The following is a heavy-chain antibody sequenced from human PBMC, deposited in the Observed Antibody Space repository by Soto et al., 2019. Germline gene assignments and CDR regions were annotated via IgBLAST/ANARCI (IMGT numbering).Heavy chain of an antibody. Sequence: GESLKISCKGSGYSFTSYWISWVRQMPGKGLEWMGRIDPSDSYTNYSPSFQGHVTISAAKSISTAYLQWSSLKASDTAMYYCARSRRGSNHDAFDIWGQGTMVTVSS. CDR2: IDPSDSYT. V-gene: IGHV5-10-1*01. CDR3: ARSRRGSNHDAFDI. D-gene: IGHD3-16*01. CDR1: GYSFTSYW. J-gene: IGHJ3*02.